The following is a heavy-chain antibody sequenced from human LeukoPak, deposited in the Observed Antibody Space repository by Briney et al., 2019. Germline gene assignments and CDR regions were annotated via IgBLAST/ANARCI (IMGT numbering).Heavy chain of an antibody. CDR2: ISSSGTTM. CDR1: GFTFSSYE. Sequence: GGSLRLSCAASGFTFSSYEMNWVRQAPGKGLEWVSYISSSGTTMYYADSVKGRFTISRDNAKNSLYLQMNSLRAKDTAIYYCATTSGWYRFFDYWGQGTLVTVSS. CDR3: ATTSGWYRFFDY. D-gene: IGHD6-19*01. V-gene: IGHV3-48*03. J-gene: IGHJ4*02.